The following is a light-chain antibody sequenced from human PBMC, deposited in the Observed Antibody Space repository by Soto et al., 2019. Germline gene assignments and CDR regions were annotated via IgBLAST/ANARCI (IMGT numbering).Light chain of an antibody. Sequence: QSVLTQPASVSGSPGQSITISCTGTSSGVGGYNYVSWYQQHPGKAPKFLIYDVSNRPSGVSNRFSGSKSGNTASLTISGLQPEDEADYYCSSYTSSTTYVVFGGGTKLTVL. CDR2: DVS. V-gene: IGLV2-14*01. CDR1: SSGVGGYNY. CDR3: SSYTSSTTYVV. J-gene: IGLJ2*01.